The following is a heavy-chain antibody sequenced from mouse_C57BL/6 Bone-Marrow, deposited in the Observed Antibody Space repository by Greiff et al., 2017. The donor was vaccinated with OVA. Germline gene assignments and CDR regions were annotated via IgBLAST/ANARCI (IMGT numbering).Heavy chain of an antibody. CDR1: GYTFTDYY. CDR2: INPYNGGT. J-gene: IGHJ2*01. CDR3: ALIYYGNMYYFDY. V-gene: IGHV1-19*01. Sequence: VQLQQSGPVLVKPGASVKMSCKASGYTFTDYYMNWVKQSHGKSLEWIGVINPYNGGTSYNQKFKGKATLTVDKSSSTAYMELNSLTSEDSAVYYCALIYYGNMYYFDYWGQGTTLTVSS. D-gene: IGHD2-1*01.